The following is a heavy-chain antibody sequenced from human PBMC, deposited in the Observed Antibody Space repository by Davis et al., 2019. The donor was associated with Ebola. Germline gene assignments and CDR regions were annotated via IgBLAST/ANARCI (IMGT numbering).Heavy chain of an antibody. J-gene: IGHJ4*02. CDR1: GGSISSDAHS. V-gene: IGHV4-30-2*01. CDR3: AAVDLTGTTGVAY. D-gene: IGHD1-7*01. Sequence: MPSETLSLTCAVSGGSISSDAHSWTWIRQPPGKGLEWIGYIFHTGSNHYNPSLRSRVTLSVDTSKNHFSLRLNSVTAADTAVYFCAAVDLTGTTGVAYWGQGTLVTVSS. CDR2: IFHTGSN.